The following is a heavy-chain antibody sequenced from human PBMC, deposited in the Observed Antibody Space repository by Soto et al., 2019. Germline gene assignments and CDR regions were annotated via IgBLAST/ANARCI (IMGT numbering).Heavy chain of an antibody. Sequence: SETLSLTCAVSGGSISSGGYSWSWIRQPPGKGLEWIGYIYHSGSTYYNPSLKSRVTISVDRSKNQFSLKLSSVTAADTAVYYCARVSGSYYYVMDVWAQRTTVTVSS. CDR3: ARVSGSYYYVMDV. CDR2: IYHSGST. V-gene: IGHV4-30-2*01. J-gene: IGHJ6*02. CDR1: GGSISSGGYS. D-gene: IGHD1-26*01.